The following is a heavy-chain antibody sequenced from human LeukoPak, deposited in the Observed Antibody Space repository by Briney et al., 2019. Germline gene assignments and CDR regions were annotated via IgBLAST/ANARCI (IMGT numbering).Heavy chain of an antibody. CDR2: IYYSGST. V-gene: IGHV4-31*01. CDR3: ARARPVDYESSGYHPVFDY. Sequence: SQTLSLTCTVSGGSIRSGGYYWSWIRQHPGKGLEWIGYIYYSGSTYYHPSLKTPVTIAAATSKNQFSLKLSSLTAAHRAVYYCARARPVDYESSGYHPVFDYWGQGTLVTVSS. CDR1: GGSIRSGGYY. J-gene: IGHJ4*02. D-gene: IGHD3-22*01.